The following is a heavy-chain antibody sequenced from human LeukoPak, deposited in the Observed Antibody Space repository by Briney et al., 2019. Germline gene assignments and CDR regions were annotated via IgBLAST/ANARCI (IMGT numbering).Heavy chain of an antibody. CDR3: ARFPVRGYTYGSVIHHMDV. Sequence: SVKVSCKASGGTFSTYAITWVRQAPGQGLEWMGRIIPILGVADSAQKFQDRVTISADRSTSTVYMELSSLRSEDTAIYYCARFPVRGYTYGSVIHHMDVWGQGTTVTVSS. CDR2: IIPILGVA. CDR1: GGTFSTYA. V-gene: IGHV1-69*04. J-gene: IGHJ6*02. D-gene: IGHD5-18*01.